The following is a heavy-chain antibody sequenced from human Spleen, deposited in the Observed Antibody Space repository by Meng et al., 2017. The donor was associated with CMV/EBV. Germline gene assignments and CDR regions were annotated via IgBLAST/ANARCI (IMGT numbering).Heavy chain of an antibody. V-gene: IGHV1-2*02. Sequence: KASGYTFTGYDIHWVRQAPGLGLEWMGWINPTTGVTHYVQKFQGRVTMTRDTSINTAYLELSSLRSDDTAVYYCARDLRQLLDYFDYWGQGTLVTVSS. CDR1: GYTFTGYD. CDR3: ARDLRQLLDYFDY. J-gene: IGHJ4*02. CDR2: INPTTGVT. D-gene: IGHD4-11*01.